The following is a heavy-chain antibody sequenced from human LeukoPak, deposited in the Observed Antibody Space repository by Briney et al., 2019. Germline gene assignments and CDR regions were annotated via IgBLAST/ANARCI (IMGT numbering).Heavy chain of an antibody. CDR3: ARAKYSSSWYGGYYFDY. J-gene: IGHJ4*02. CDR2: IYYSGST. CDR1: GGSISSYY. Sequence: SETLSLTCTVSGGSISSYYWSWIRQPPGKGLEWIGYIYYSGSTNYNPSLKSRVTISVDTSKNQFSLKLSSVTAADTAVYYCARAKYSSSWYGGYYFDYWGQGTLVTVSS. D-gene: IGHD6-13*01. V-gene: IGHV4-59*01.